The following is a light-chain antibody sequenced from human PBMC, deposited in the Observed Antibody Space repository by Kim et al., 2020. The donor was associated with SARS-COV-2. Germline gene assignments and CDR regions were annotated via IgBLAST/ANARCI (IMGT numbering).Light chain of an antibody. CDR1: NIGSKS. J-gene: IGLJ1*01. CDR3: QVWDSGTNHHV. V-gene: IGLV3-21*04. CDR2: YDR. Sequence: SYELTQPPSVSVAPGLMARITCGGNNIGSKSVHWYQQKPGQAPVLVIYYDRDRPSGIPERFSGSNSGNTATLTISRVEAGDEADYYCQVWDSGTNHHVFGTGTKVTVL.